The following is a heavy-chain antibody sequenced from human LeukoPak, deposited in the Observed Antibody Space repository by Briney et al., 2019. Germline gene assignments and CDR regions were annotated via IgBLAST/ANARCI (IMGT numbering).Heavy chain of an antibody. CDR2: IYWNGDQ. CDR1: GFSLSTSGVD. CDR3: AHNGLYH. V-gene: IGHV2-5*01. Sequence: SGPTLVKPTQTLTLTCTFSGFSLSTSGVDVAWIRQSPGQALEWLAVIYWNGDQRFSPSLKSRITITKDTSKNQVVLTMTNMDPADTATYHCAHNGLYHWGQGTLVTVSS. D-gene: IGHD2-15*01. J-gene: IGHJ5*02.